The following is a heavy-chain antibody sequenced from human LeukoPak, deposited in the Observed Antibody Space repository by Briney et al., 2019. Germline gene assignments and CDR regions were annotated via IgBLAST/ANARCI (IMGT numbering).Heavy chain of an antibody. CDR1: GGSISSGDCP. CDR2: IFHTGHT. J-gene: IGHJ4*01. CDR3: ARGFYGAGSHFDF. D-gene: IGHD3-10*01. Sequence: SQTLSLTCTVSGGSISSGDCPWSWIRQPPGKGLEWIGYIFHTGHTSYNPSLKSRVTISVAMSKNQLSLRLTSVTAADTAVYYCARGFYGAGSHFDFWGQEPWSPSPQ. V-gene: IGHV4-30-2*01.